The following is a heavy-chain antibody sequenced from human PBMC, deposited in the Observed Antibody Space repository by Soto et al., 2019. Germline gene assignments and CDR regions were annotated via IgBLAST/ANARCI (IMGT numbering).Heavy chain of an antibody. Sequence: GGSLRLSCAASGFTFSSYAMSWVRQAPGKGLEWVSAISGSGGSTYYADSVKGRFTISRDNSKNTLYLQMNSLRAEDTAVYYCAKKDRFGESYYYYYGMDVWGQGTTVTVSS. CDR1: GFTFSSYA. CDR3: AKKDRFGESYYYYYGMDV. D-gene: IGHD3-10*01. V-gene: IGHV3-23*01. J-gene: IGHJ6*02. CDR2: ISGSGGST.